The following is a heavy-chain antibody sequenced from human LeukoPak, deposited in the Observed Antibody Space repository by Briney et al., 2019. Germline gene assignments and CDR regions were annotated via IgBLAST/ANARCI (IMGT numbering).Heavy chain of an antibody. Sequence: GGPLRLSCAASGFTFSNYAMSWVRQAPGKGLEWVSAISESSESIHCTDSVKGRFTISRDNSENTLYLQMNSLRAEDTALYYCAKALYYDGSGSSHRTFDYWGQGTLVTVS. CDR2: ISESSESI. CDR1: GFTFSNYA. CDR3: AKALYYDGSGSSHRTFDY. D-gene: IGHD3-22*01. J-gene: IGHJ4*02. V-gene: IGHV3-23*01.